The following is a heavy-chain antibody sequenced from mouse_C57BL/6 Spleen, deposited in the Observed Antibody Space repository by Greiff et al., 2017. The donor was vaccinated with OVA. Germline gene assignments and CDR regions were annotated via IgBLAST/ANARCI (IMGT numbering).Heavy chain of an antibody. Sequence: VQLQQSGAELVRPGASVTLSCKASGYTFTDYEMHWVKQTPVHGLEWIGAIDPETGGTAYNQKFKGKAILTADKSSSTAYMELRSLTSEDSAVYYCTRDYYSSSEFAYWGQGTLVTVSA. CDR3: TRDYYSSSEFAY. CDR2: IDPETGGT. V-gene: IGHV1-15*01. J-gene: IGHJ3*01. CDR1: GYTFTDYE. D-gene: IGHD1-1*01.